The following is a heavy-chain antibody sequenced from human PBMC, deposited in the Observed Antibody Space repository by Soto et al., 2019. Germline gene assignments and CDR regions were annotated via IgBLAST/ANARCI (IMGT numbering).Heavy chain of an antibody. V-gene: IGHV4-4*02. CDR1: GASISNNRW. CDR2: VYHSGST. CDR3: TKRFDGFGSFEY. J-gene: IGHJ4*02. D-gene: IGHD3-10*01. Sequence: SETLSLTCTVSGASISNNRWWTWVRLPPGKGLEWIGDVYHSGSTDSNPSLKSRVTISVDKSRNQFSLQLTSVSAADTALYYCTKRFDGFGSFEYWGQGTLVTVSS.